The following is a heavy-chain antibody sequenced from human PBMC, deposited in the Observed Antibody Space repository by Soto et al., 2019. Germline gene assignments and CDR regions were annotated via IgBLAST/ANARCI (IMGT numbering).Heavy chain of an antibody. J-gene: IGHJ6*02. CDR1: GYTFTSYH. CDR3: ARGLDCGGNTCHTRVYYGMDV. CDR2: INPNTGDT. Sequence: ASVKVSCKASGYTFTSYHMHWVRQAPGQGLEWMGWINPNTGDTKYAQKFQGRVTMTRDTSITTAYMELSRLTSDDTVVYYCARGLDCGGNTCHTRVYYGMDVWGQGTTVTVSS. D-gene: IGHD2-21*01. V-gene: IGHV1-2*02.